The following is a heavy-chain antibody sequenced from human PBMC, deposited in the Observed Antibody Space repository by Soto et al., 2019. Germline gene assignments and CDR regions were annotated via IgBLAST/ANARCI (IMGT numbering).Heavy chain of an antibody. V-gene: IGHV3-30*03. Sequence: GGSLRLSCTSSTISINVHGIQWVRHAPAKGLDLVAFISNDGRFQYYADSLKGRFTISRDYSKNTVDLQMNSLRNEETAVYYCARDIWSGGYKWFDSWGPGTLVTVSS. D-gene: IGHD3-3*01. CDR2: ISNDGRFQ. CDR1: TISINVHG. J-gene: IGHJ5*01. CDR3: ARDIWSGGYKWFDS.